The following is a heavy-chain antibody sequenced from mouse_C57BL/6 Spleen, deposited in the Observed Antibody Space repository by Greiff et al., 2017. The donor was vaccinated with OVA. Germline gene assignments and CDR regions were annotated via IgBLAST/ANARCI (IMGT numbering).Heavy chain of an antibody. CDR2: ISYDGSN. CDR3: ARGGVYDFYFDY. Sequence: EVKVEESGPGLVKPSQSLSLTCSVTGYSITSGYYWNWIRQFPGNKLEWMGYISYDGSNNYNPSLKNRISITRDTSKNQFCLKLNSVTTEDTATYYCARGGVYDFYFDYWGQGTTLTVSS. CDR1: GYSITSGYY. J-gene: IGHJ2*01. V-gene: IGHV3-6*01. D-gene: IGHD2-4*01.